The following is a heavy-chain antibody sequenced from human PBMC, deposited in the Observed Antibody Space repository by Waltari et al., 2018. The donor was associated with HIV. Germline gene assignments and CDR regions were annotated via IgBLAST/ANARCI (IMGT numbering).Heavy chain of an antibody. J-gene: IGHJ4*02. D-gene: IGHD3-3*01. CDR2: IIGSGGST. V-gene: IGHV3-23*01. Sequence: VQMLESGGGLVQPGGSLRLSCAASGFTFSSYAMSWVRQAPGKGLEWVSAIIGSGGSTYSADSVKGRFTISRDNSKNTLYLQMNSLRAEDTAVYYCAKKYDDHGVLDYWGQGTLVTVSS. CDR1: GFTFSSYA. CDR3: AKKYDDHGVLDY.